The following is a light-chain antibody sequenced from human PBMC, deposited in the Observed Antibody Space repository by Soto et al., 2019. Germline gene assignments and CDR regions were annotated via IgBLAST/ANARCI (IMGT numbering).Light chain of an antibody. V-gene: IGLV2-8*01. J-gene: IGLJ2*01. Sequence: QSALTQPPSASGSPGQSVTISCTGTSSDVGGYNYVSWYQQHPGKAPKLIIYEVTKRPSGVPDRFSGSNSGNTASLTVSGLQAEDEAYFYCCSSARGNTPYVVFGGGTQLTVL. CDR3: CSSARGNTPYVV. CDR2: EVT. CDR1: SSDVGGYNY.